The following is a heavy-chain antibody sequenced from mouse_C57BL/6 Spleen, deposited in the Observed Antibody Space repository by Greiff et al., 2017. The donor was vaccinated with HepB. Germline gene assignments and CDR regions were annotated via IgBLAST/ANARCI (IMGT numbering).Heavy chain of an antibody. CDR2: IYPGSGST. CDR3: ARTIYSDY. J-gene: IGHJ2*01. V-gene: IGHV1-55*01. CDR1: GYTFTSYW. Sequence: QVQLQQPGAELVKPGASVKMSCKASGYTFTSYWITWVKQRPGQGLEWIGDIYPGSGSTNYNEKFKSKATLTVYTSSSTAYMQLSSLTSEDSAVYYCARTIYSDYWGQGTTLTVAS.